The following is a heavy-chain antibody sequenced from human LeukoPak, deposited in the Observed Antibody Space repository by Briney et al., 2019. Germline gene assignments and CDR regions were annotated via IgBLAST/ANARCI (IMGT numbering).Heavy chain of an antibody. V-gene: IGHV4-34*01. CDR2: INHSGST. D-gene: IGHD5-18*01. J-gene: IGHJ4*02. CDR3: ARGGGYGPLGD. CDR1: GFSFSNAW. Sequence: PGGSLRLSCTGSGFSFSNAWMTWVRQPPGKGLEWIGEINHSGSTNYNPSLKSRVTISVDTSKNKFSPKLSSVTAADTAVYYCARGGGYGPLGDWGQGTLVTVSS.